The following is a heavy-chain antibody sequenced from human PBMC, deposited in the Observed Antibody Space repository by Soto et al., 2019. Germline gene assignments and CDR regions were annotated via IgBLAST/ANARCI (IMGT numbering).Heavy chain of an antibody. CDR3: ARAYSSGYFDY. CDR1: GFTFSSYA. Sequence: GGSLRLSCAASGFTFSSYAMHWVRQAPGKGLEWVAVISYDGSNKYYADSVKGRFTISRDNSKNTLYLQMNSLRAEDTAVYYCARAYSSGYFDYWGQGTLVSVSS. V-gene: IGHV3-30-3*01. D-gene: IGHD3-22*01. J-gene: IGHJ4*02. CDR2: ISYDGSNK.